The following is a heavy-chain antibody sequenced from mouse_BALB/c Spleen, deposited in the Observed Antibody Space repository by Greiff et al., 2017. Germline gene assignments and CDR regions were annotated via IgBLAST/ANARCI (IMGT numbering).Heavy chain of an antibody. V-gene: IGHV1-82*01. CDR1: GYAFSSSW. Sequence: QVQLKQSGPELVKPGASVKISCKASGYAFSSSWMNWVKQRPGQGLEWIGRIYPGDGDTNYNGKFKGKATLTADKSSSTAYMQLSSLTSVDSAVYFCAKYEAMDYWGQGTSVTVSS. J-gene: IGHJ4*01. CDR2: IYPGDGDT. CDR3: AKYEAMDY. D-gene: IGHD2-10*02.